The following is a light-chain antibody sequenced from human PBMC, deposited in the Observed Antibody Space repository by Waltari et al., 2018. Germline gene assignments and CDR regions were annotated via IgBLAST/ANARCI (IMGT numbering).Light chain of an antibody. V-gene: IGLV2-14*03. CDR1: SSDLGTYDH. CDR3: NSYTSSSTRV. CDR2: DVS. J-gene: IGLJ1*01. Sequence: QSALTQPASVSGSPGQSITISCTGTSSDLGTYDHVSWYQQYPGEAPKLMIFDVSNRPSGVSHRFSGSKSGNTASLTISGLQAEDEADYYCNSYTSSSTRVFGTGTKVTVL.